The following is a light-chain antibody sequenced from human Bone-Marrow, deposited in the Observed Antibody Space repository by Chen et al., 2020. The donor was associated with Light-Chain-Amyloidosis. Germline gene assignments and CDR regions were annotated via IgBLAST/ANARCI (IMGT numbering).Light chain of an antibody. J-gene: IGKJ5*01. CDR1: QGFYNY. V-gene: IGKV1-33*01. CDR3: QHNGDLPIT. Sequence: IQITQSPSSLSASVGDRVNNTCQASQGFYNYLNWYPHKPGKAPKLLLYDASILETGVPSRFSEDGSWTAITFTISSLQTDDVETYYCQHNGDLPITFRQGSGL. CDR2: DAS.